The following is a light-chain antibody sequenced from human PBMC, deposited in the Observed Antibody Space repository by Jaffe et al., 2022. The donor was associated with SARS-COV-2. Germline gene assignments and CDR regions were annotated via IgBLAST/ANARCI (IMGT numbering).Light chain of an antibody. V-gene: IGKV1-5*03. CDR3: QQYVTYPYT. J-gene: IGKJ2*01. CDR2: KAS. Sequence: DIQMTQSPSTLSASVGDRVTITCRASQSVNIWLAWYQQKPGKAPKLLIYKASSLESGVPSRFSGSGSETEFTLTISNLQPDDFATFYCQQYVTYPYTFGQGTKLEIK. CDR1: QSVNIW.